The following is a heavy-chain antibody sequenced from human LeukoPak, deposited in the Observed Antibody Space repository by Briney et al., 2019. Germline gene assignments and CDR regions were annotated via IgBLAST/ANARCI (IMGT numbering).Heavy chain of an antibody. V-gene: IGHV5-51*01. CDR2: IYPGDSDT. CDR3: ARQVIAAAGTENWFDP. Sequence: GESLKISCKGSGYSFTSYWIGWVRQMPGKGLEWMGIIYPGDSDTRYSPSFQGQVTISADKSISTAYLQWSSLKASDTAMYYCARQVIAAAGTENWFDPWGQGTLVTVSS. CDR1: GYSFTSYW. D-gene: IGHD6-13*01. J-gene: IGHJ5*02.